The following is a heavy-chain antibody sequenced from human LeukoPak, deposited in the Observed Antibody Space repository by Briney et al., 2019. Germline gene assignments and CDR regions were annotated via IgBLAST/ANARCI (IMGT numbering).Heavy chain of an antibody. CDR1: GGSISSYY. CDR2: ISYSGST. CDR3: ARGGGYCSGGSCYRWFDP. V-gene: IGHV4-59*01. Sequence: SETLSLTCTVSGGSISSYYWSWIRQPPGKGQEWIGYISYSGSTNYNPSLKSRVTISVDTSKNQFSLKLSSVTAADTAVYYCARGGGYCSGGSCYRWFDPWGQGTLVTVSS. J-gene: IGHJ5*02. D-gene: IGHD2-15*01.